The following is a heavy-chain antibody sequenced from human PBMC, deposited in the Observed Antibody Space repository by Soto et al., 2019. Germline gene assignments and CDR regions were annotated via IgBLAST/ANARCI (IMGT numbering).Heavy chain of an antibody. Sequence: QVQLQESGPGLVKPSGTLSLTCAVSGGSITRSNWWSWVRQPPGKGLEWIGETRHGGNTNYNPSPKGQLSISMAKTKNQFSLGLSSVTGADTGLYYSLTYSAGFDYWGQGILVTVSS. CDR3: LTYSAGFDY. J-gene: IGHJ4*02. D-gene: IGHD2-15*01. V-gene: IGHV4-4*02. CDR1: GGSITRSNW. CDR2: TRHGGNT.